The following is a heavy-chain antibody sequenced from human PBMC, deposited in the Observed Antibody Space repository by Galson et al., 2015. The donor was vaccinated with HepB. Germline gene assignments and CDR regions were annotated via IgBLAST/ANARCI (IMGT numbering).Heavy chain of an antibody. J-gene: IGHJ3*02. D-gene: IGHD2-2*01. CDR3: ARDGQGCSSTSCSDAFDI. V-gene: IGHV3-53*01. Sequence: SLRLSCAASGFTVSSNYMSWVRQAPGKGLEWASVIYSGGSTYYADSVKGRFTISRDNSKNTLYLQMNSLRAEDTAVYYCARDGQGCSSTSCSDAFDIWGQGTMVTVSS. CDR2: IYSGGST. CDR1: GFTVSSNY.